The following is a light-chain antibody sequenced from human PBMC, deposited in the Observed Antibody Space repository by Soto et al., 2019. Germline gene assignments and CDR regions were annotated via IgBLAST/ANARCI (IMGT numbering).Light chain of an antibody. CDR3: QQYGSPGT. V-gene: IGKV3-20*01. Sequence: EIVLTQSPGTLSLSPGERATLSCRASQSVSNNYLAWYQQKPGQAPRLLINGASNRATGTPDRFSGSGSGTDFTLTISRLEPEDFSVYYCQQYGSPGTFGQGTKVEIK. J-gene: IGKJ1*01. CDR2: GAS. CDR1: QSVSNNY.